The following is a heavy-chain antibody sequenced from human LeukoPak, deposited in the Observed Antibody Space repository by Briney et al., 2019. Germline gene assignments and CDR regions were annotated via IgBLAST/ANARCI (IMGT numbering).Heavy chain of an antibody. V-gene: IGHV1-46*01. Sequence: GASVKVSCKASGYTFTSYYMHWVRQAPGQGLEWMGIINPSGGSTSYAQKFQGRVTMTRDTSTGTVYMELSSLRSEDTAVYYCARDVGIVGATTSLVFGNIDYWGQGTLVTVSS. D-gene: IGHD1-26*01. J-gene: IGHJ4*02. CDR2: INPSGGST. CDR3: ARDVGIVGATTSLVFGNIDY. CDR1: GYTFTSYY.